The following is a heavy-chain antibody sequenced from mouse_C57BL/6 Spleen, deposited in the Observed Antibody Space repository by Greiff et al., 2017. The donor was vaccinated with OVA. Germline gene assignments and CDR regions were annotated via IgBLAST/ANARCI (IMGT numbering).Heavy chain of an antibody. V-gene: IGHV1-64*01. CDR3: ARWDYDYDVAY. J-gene: IGHJ3*01. D-gene: IGHD2-4*01. CDR1: GYTFTSYW. CDR2: IHPNSGST. Sequence: VQLQQPGAELVKPGASVKLSCKASGYTFTSYWMHWVKQRPGQGLEWIGMIHPNSGSTNYNEKFKSKATLTVDKSSSTAYMQLSSLTSEDSAVYYCARWDYDYDVAYWGQGTLVTVSA.